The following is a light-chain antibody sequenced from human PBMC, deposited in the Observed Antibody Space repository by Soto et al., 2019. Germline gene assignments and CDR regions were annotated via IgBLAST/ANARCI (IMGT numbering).Light chain of an antibody. V-gene: IGKV3-11*01. CDR3: QQRSDWPLT. CDR2: SAS. CDR1: QSVSSC. J-gene: IGKJ4*01. Sequence: EIVLTQSPATLSLSPGERATLSCRASQSVSSCLAWYQQKPGQAPSLLIYSASNRATGIQARFSGSGSGTDFTLTISSLEPEDFADYYCQQRSDWPLTFGGGTKVEIK.